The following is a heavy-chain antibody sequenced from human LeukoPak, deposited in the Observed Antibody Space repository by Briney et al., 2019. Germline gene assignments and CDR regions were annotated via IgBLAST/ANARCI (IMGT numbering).Heavy chain of an antibody. CDR3: ARDHYSSGWYTY. V-gene: IGHV4-30-4*01. J-gene: IGHJ4*02. Sequence: SETLSLTCTVSGGSISSGDYYWSWIRQPPGKGLEWIGYIYYSGSTYYNPSLKSRVTISVDTSKNQFSLKLSSVTAADTAVYYCARDHYSSGWYTYWGQGTLVTVSS. D-gene: IGHD6-19*01. CDR2: IYYSGST. CDR1: GGSISSGDYY.